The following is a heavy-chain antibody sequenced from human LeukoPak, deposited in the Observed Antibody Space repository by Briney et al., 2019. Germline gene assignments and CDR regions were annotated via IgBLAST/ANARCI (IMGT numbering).Heavy chain of an antibody. Sequence: GGSLRLSCTASGVTFSDYGMHWVRQAPGKGLGWVAFIWYDGTNKYYVDSVKGRFTISRDNSKNTLYLQMNSLRADDTAVYYCARDRYGIQRDYFDYWGQGILVTVSS. CDR3: ARDRYGIQRDYFDY. V-gene: IGHV3-33*01. J-gene: IGHJ4*02. D-gene: IGHD5-18*01. CDR1: GVTFSDYG. CDR2: IWYDGTNK.